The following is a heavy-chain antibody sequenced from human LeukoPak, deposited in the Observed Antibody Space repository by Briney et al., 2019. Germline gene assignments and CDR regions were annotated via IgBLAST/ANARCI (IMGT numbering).Heavy chain of an antibody. CDR3: ARGGSSAIDP. Sequence: SETLSLTCIVSGGSINSYFWSWIRQPPGKGLEWIGYIYHSGNADYNPSLKSRVTISVDTSKNQFSLKLSSVTAADTAVYYCARGGSSAIDPWGQGTLVTVSS. CDR1: GGSINSYF. V-gene: IGHV4-59*01. D-gene: IGHD1-26*01. CDR2: IYHSGNA. J-gene: IGHJ5*02.